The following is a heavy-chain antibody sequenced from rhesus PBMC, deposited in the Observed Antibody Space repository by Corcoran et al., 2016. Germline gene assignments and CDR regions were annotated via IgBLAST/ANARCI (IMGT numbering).Heavy chain of an antibody. J-gene: IGHJ4*01. D-gene: IGHD2-21*01. V-gene: IGHV4-169*01. CDR3: ARSWGQRVLVPDY. Sequence: QLQLQESGPGLVKPSETLSVTCAVSGGSISSSYWSWIRQAPGKGLEWIGYIYGSGSSTNYNPSLKSRVTLSVDTSKTQLSLTLGSVAPADTAVYYCARSWGQRVLVPDYWGQGVLVTVSS. CDR2: IYGSGSST. CDR1: GGSISSSY.